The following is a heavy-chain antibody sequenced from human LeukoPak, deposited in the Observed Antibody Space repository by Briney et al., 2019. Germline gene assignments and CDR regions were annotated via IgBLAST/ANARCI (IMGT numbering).Heavy chain of an antibody. V-gene: IGHV4-59*08. CDR1: GGSISPYY. D-gene: IGHD3-22*01. Sequence: EPSETLSLTCTVSGGSISPYYWSWIRQSPWKGLEWIAHIYYSGITNHNPSLKSRVTVSVDTSKNQFSLKLSSVTAADTAVYYCARHLAPSSGYLTLDYWGQGTLVTVSS. CDR3: ARHLAPSSGYLTLDY. J-gene: IGHJ4*02. CDR2: IYYSGIT.